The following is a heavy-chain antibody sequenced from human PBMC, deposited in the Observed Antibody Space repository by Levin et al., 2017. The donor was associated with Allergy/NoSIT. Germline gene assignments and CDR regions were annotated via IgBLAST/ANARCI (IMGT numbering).Heavy chain of an antibody. V-gene: IGHV1-46*01. Sequence: ASVKVSCKASGYTFTSYHMHWVRQAPGRGPEWMAGINPSGGATSYAQKFQGRVTMTSDKSTSTVFMDLSSLRSEDTAVYYCARTEYSSSSDWFDAWGQGTLVTVSS. CDR2: INPSGGAT. J-gene: IGHJ5*02. CDR1: GYTFTSYH. D-gene: IGHD6-6*01. CDR3: ARTEYSSSSDWFDA.